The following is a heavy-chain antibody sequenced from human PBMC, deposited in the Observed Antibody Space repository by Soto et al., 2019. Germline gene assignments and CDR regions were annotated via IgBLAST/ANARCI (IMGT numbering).Heavy chain of an antibody. J-gene: IGHJ5*02. Sequence: PGGSLRLSCAASGFTFSSYAMAWVRQAPGKGLEWVSSISGRGDRTYYADSVKGRFTISRDNSKNTLSLQMNRLRAEDTAIYYCARGPYSDSSEWFDPWGQGTLVTVSS. CDR2: ISGRGDRT. D-gene: IGHD6-6*01. V-gene: IGHV3-23*01. CDR1: GFTFSSYA. CDR3: ARGPYSDSSEWFDP.